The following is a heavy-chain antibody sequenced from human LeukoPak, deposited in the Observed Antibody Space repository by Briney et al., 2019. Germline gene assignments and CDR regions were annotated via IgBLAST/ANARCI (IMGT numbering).Heavy chain of an antibody. J-gene: IGHJ3*02. CDR1: GGSISSHY. D-gene: IGHD3-22*01. CDR3: ARHSSSSGYYEDAFDI. CDR2: IYYSGST. Sequence: PSETLSLTCTVSGGSISSHYWSWIRQPPGKGLEWIGYIYYSGSTNYNPSLKSRVTISVDTSKNQFSLKLSSVTAADTAVYYCARHSSSSGYYEDAFDIWGQGTMVTVSS. V-gene: IGHV4-59*08.